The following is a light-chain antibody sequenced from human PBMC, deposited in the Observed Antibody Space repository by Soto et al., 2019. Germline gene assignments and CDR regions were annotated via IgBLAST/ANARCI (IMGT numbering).Light chain of an antibody. CDR1: QSVSTS. V-gene: IGKV3-15*01. CDR3: QQDYNWPWT. J-gene: IGKJ1*01. Sequence: EVVLTQSPATLSVSPGERATLSRRASQSVSTSLAWYQQKPGQAPRLLIFVASTRATGIPARFSGSGSGTEFTLTISSLQSEDFAVYYCQQDYNWPWTFGQGTKV. CDR2: VAS.